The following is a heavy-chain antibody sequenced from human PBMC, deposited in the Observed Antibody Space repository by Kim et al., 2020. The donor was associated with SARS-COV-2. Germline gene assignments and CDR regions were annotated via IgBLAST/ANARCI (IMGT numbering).Heavy chain of an antibody. Sequence: GTTNYNPSLKSRVTISVDTSKNQFALRLSSVTAADTAVYYCARIHSDGCLWGQGALVTVSS. J-gene: IGHJ4*02. D-gene: IGHD2-21*02. V-gene: IGHV4-34*01. CDR2: GTT. CDR3: ARIHSDGCL.